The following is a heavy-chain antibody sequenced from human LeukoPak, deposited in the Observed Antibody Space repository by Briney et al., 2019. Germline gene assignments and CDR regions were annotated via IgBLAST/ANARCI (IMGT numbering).Heavy chain of an antibody. D-gene: IGHD3-16*01. CDR3: ATPLIGQGVSLGY. CDR1: GYTFSNYG. J-gene: IGHJ4*02. Sequence: GASVKVSCKASGYTFSNYGINWVRRAPGQGLEWMGWITTYSGNTYYTQKLQGRVTMTTDTSTSTAYMELRSLRSDDTAVYYCATPLIGQGVSLGYWGQGTLVTVSS. CDR2: ITTYSGNT. V-gene: IGHV1-18*01.